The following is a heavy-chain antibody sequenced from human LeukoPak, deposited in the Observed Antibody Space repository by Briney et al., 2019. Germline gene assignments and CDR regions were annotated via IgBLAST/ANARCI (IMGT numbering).Heavy chain of an antibody. CDR1: GFTFSNYW. CDR2: ISDSSITM. D-gene: IGHD2-15*01. V-gene: IGHV3-48*04. Sequence: QTGGSLRLSCAASGFTFSNYWMGWVRQPPGKGLEWISYISDSSITMYYADSVKGRFTISRDNAKNSLYLQMNSLRAEDTAVYYCARDGGFCSGGFCYRLFDPWGQGTLVTVSS. J-gene: IGHJ5*02. CDR3: ARDGGFCSGGFCYRLFDP.